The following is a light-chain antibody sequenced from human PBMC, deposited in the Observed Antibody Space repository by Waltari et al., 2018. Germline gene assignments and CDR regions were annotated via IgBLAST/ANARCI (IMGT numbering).Light chain of an antibody. CDR3: CSYANMVTLFVV. Sequence: QSALTQPASVSGSPGQSITTSCTGSSPDAGPHPYSPWYQQHPGKAPKLIIYDVSHRPSGISNRFSGSRSGDTASLTISGLQAEDEADYFCCSYANMVTLFVVFGGGTKLTVL. CDR2: DVS. V-gene: IGLV2-14*03. CDR1: SPDAGPHPY. J-gene: IGLJ2*01.